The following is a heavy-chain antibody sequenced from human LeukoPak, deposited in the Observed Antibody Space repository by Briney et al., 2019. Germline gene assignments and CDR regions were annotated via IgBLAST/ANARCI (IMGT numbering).Heavy chain of an antibody. CDR3: AKYYIVTFDAYDI. D-gene: IGHD3-9*01. Sequence: GGSLRLPCAASGFKFSSYAMSWVRQAPGKGLEWVATISGGAESTYYADSVKGRFTVSRDNSRTTVFLQMDSLRGDDTAIYYCAKYYIVTFDAYDIWGPGPRVTVAS. J-gene: IGHJ3*02. V-gene: IGHV3-23*01. CDR1: GFKFSSYA. CDR2: ISGGAEST.